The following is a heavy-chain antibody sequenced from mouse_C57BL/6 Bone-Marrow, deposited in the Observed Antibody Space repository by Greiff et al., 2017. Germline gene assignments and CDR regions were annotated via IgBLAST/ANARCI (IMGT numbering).Heavy chain of an antibody. Sequence: VQLQQSGAELAKPGASVKLSCKASGYTFTSYWMHWVKQRPGQGLEWIGYINPSSGYTKYNQKFKGKATLTADKSSSTAYMQLSSLTYEDSAVYYCARGYYYGSRWWGQGTTLTVSS. CDR1: GYTFTSYW. D-gene: IGHD1-1*01. CDR3: ARGYYYGSRW. V-gene: IGHV1-7*01. CDR2: INPSSGYT. J-gene: IGHJ2*01.